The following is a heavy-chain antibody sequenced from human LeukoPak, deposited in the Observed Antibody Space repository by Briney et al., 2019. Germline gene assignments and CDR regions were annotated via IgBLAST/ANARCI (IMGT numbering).Heavy chain of an antibody. Sequence: SSVKVSCKVSGYTLTELSMHWVRQPPAKGREWMGGFDPEDGETIYAQKFQGRVTMTEDTSTDTAYMELRSLRLEETAVYYCATGLYGGQGTLVTVSS. J-gene: IGHJ4*02. CDR3: ATGLY. CDR1: GYTLTELS. CDR2: FDPEDGET. V-gene: IGHV1-24*01.